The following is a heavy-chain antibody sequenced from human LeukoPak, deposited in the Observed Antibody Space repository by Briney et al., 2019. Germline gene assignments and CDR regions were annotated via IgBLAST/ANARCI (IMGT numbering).Heavy chain of an antibody. D-gene: IGHD3-22*01. J-gene: IGHJ4*02. CDR2: ISGSGGST. CDR1: GFTFSSYA. V-gene: IGHV3-23*01. CDR3: AKNSGMIVVVSCFDY. Sequence: GGSLRLSCAASGFTFSSYAMSWVRQAPGKGLEWVSAISGSGGSTYYADSVKGRFTISRDNSKNTLYLQMNSLRAEDTAVYYCAKNSGMIVVVSCFDYWGQGTLVTVSS.